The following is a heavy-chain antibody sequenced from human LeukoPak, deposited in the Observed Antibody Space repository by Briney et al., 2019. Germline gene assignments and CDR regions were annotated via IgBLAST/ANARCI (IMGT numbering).Heavy chain of an antibody. V-gene: IGHV1-18*01. CDR2: ISGYNGNT. CDR3: ARDLAGGSYSPYYNYGTDV. CDR1: DYTFTSYG. Sequence: ASVKVSCKASDYTFTSYGISWVRQAPGQGLEWMGWISGYNGNTNYAQKLQGRVTMTTDTPTSTAYMELRSLRSDDTAVYYCARDLAGGSYSPYYNYGTDVWGQGTTVTVSS. D-gene: IGHD1-26*01. J-gene: IGHJ6*02.